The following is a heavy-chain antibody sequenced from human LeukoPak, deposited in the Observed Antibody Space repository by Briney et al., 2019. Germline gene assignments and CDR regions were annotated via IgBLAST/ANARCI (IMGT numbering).Heavy chain of an antibody. Sequence: GASVKVSCKASGYTFTGYYMHWVRQAPGQGLEWMGWINPNNGGTNYAQKFQGRVTMTRDTSISTAYMELSRLRSDDRAVYYCARGRVKVDSSGRLPDYWGQGTLVTVSS. D-gene: IGHD3-22*01. V-gene: IGHV1-2*02. CDR3: ARGRVKVDSSGRLPDY. CDR1: GYTFTGYY. CDR2: INPNNGGT. J-gene: IGHJ4*02.